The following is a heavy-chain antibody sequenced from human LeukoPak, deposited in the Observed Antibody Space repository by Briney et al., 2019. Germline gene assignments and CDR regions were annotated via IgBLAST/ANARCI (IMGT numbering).Heavy chain of an antibody. CDR3: ARHVQARDLRDSRDPHYYYYMDV. D-gene: IGHD6-6*01. J-gene: IGHJ6*03. V-gene: IGHV5-51*01. Sequence: GESLKISCKGSGYSFTSYWIGWVRQMPGKGLEWMGIIYPGDSDTRYSPSFQGQVTISADNSISTAYLQWSSLKASDTAMYYCARHVQARDLRDSRDPHYYYYMDVWGKGTTVTVSS. CDR2: IYPGDSDT. CDR1: GYSFTSYW.